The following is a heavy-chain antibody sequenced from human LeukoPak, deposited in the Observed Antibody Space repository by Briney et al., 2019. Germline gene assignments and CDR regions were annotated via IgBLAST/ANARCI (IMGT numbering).Heavy chain of an antibody. CDR2: IKLDGSEK. CDR3: AREKTYYCDSSGYRYYFDY. J-gene: IGHJ4*02. V-gene: IGHV3-7*01. Sequence: GGSLRLSCAASGFTFSSYWMSWVRQAPGKGLEWVAIIKLDGSEKYYVDSVKGRFTISRDNAKNSLYLQMNSLRAEDTAVYYCAREKTYYCDSSGYRYYFDYWGQGTLVTVSS. CDR1: GFTFSSYW. D-gene: IGHD3-22*01.